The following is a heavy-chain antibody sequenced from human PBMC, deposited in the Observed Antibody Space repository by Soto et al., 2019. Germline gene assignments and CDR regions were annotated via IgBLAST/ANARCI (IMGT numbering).Heavy chain of an antibody. CDR2: INASAGST. CDR3: ATPSGY. Sequence: GASVNVSCKASGYTLTSHYMHCLRQAPGQGLEWRGLINASAGSTIYAQSFQGRVTMTRDTSTSTVFMDQSSPRSEDTGILFCATPSGYWGQGTLVTVSS. J-gene: IGHJ4*02. D-gene: IGHD3-10*01. V-gene: IGHV1-46*01. CDR1: GYTLTSHY.